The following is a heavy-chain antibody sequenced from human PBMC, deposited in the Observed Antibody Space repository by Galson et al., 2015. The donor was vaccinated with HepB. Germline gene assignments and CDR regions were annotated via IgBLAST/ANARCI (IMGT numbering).Heavy chain of an antibody. Sequence: SLRLSCAASGFRFSDYYMTWIRQAPGKGLEWISYISDSGNTIYYADSVRGRFTISRDNANNSLYLQMNSLRAEDTAVYYCARAALGWFDPWGQGTLVTASS. D-gene: IGHD6-25*01. J-gene: IGHJ5*02. V-gene: IGHV3-11*01. CDR3: ARAALGWFDP. CDR2: ISDSGNTI. CDR1: GFRFSDYY.